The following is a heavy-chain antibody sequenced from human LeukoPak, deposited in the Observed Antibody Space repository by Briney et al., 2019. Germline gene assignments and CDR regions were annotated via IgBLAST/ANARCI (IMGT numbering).Heavy chain of an antibody. V-gene: IGHV4-59*01. D-gene: IGHD1-1*01. J-gene: IGHJ4*02. CDR2: IHHTGKN. CDR1: GDSITSYY. Sequence: SETLSLTCTVSGDSITSYYWNWVRQSPEKGLEWIGYIHHTGKNYYNPSLKSRITMSVDTSKSQFFLKLSSVTAADTAVYYCATWHERLLAFDSWGQGTLVTVSS. CDR3: ATWHERLLAFDS.